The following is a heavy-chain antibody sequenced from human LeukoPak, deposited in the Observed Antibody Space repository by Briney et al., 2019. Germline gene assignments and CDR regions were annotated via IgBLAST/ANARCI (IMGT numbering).Heavy chain of an antibody. V-gene: IGHV1-2*02. CDR3: ARNYYDSSGYYLGVDY. J-gene: IGHJ4*02. Sequence: GASVKVSCKASGYTFTDYYLHWLRQAPGQGLEWMGWMHPNSGGTNYAQNFQGRVTMTRDTSITTAYMELSRLTSDDTAVYYCARNYYDSSGYYLGVDYWGQGTLVTVSS. D-gene: IGHD3-22*01. CDR1: GYTFTDYY. CDR2: MHPNSGGT.